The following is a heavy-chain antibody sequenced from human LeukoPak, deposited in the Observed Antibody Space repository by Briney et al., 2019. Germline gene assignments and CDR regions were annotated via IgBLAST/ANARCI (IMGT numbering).Heavy chain of an antibody. J-gene: IGHJ1*01. D-gene: IGHD7-27*01. CDR2: IPGGGGST. CDR3: AKDHPDWGSSFQY. CDR1: GFTFSSYA. V-gene: IGHV3-23*01. Sequence: GGSLRLSCAASGFTFSSYAMNWVRQAPGKGLEWVSAIPGGGGSTYYADSVKGRFTISRDNSKNTLYLQMNSLGDEDTAVYYCAKDHPDWGSSFQYWGQGTLVTVSS.